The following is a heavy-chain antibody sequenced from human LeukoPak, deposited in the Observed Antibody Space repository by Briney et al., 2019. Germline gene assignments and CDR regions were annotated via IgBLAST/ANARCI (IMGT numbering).Heavy chain of an antibody. Sequence: ASVKVSCKASGYTFTSYDINWVRQATGQGLEWMGWMNPNSGNTGYAQKFQGRVTMTRNTSISTAYMELSSLRSEDTVVYYCARVEYYYYYMDVWGKGTTVTVSS. CDR1: GYTFTSYD. D-gene: IGHD3-3*01. V-gene: IGHV1-8*01. J-gene: IGHJ6*03. CDR3: ARVEYYYYYMDV. CDR2: MNPNSGNT.